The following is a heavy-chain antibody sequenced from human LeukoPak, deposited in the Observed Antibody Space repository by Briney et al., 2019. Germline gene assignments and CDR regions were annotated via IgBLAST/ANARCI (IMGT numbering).Heavy chain of an antibody. CDR2: IRSKAYGGTT. J-gene: IGHJ6*04. D-gene: IGHD3-3*01. Sequence: GGSLRLSCTASGFTFGDYAMSWFRQAPGKGLEWVGSIRSKAYGGTTEYAASVKGRFTISRDDSKSIAYLQMNSLKTEDTAVYYCTRFRYAYYDFWSGLDVWGKGTTVTVSS. V-gene: IGHV3-49*03. CDR1: GFTFGDYA. CDR3: TRFRYAYYDFWSGLDV.